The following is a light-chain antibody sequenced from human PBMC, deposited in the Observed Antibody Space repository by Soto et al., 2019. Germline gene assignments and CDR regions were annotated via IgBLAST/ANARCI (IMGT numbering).Light chain of an antibody. CDR2: RNN. Sequence: QSVLTQPPSTSGTPGQRVTISCSGSSSNIGSNTVNWYQQLPGTAPKLLIYRNNQRPSGVPDRFSGSKSGTSASLAISGLQSEDEADYYCAAWDGSLKNYVFAPGTKVTVL. J-gene: IGLJ1*01. CDR1: SSNIGSNT. V-gene: IGLV1-44*01. CDR3: AAWDGSLKNYV.